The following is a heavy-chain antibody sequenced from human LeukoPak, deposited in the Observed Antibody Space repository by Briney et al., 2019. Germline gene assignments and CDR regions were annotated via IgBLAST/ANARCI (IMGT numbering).Heavy chain of an antibody. CDR3: ARGDFGRIAVAGPFDP. J-gene: IGHJ5*02. CDR1: GYTFTGYY. V-gene: IGHV1-2*02. Sequence: ASVKVSCKASGYTFTGYYMHWVRQAPGQGLEWMGWINPNSGGTNYAQKFQGRVTMTRDTSTSTAYMELSRLRSDDTAVYYCARGDFGRIAVAGPFDPWGQGTLVTVSS. CDR2: INPNSGGT. D-gene: IGHD6-19*01.